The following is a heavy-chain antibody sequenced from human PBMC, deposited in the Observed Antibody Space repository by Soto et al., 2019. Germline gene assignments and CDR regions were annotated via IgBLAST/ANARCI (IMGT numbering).Heavy chain of an antibody. Sequence: SVKVSCKASGGTFSSYAISWVRQAPGQGLEWMGGIIPIFGTANYAQKFQGRVTITADESTSTAYMELSSLRSEDTAVYYCAPLSHLGGQFDPWGQGTLVTVSS. J-gene: IGHJ5*02. D-gene: IGHD3-10*01. V-gene: IGHV1-69*13. CDR2: IIPIFGTA. CDR3: APLSHLGGQFDP. CDR1: GGTFSSYA.